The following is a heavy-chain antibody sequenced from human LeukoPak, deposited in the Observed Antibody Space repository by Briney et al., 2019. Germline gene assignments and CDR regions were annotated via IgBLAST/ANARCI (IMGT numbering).Heavy chain of an antibody. J-gene: IGHJ5*02. V-gene: IGHV4-4*07. D-gene: IGHD6-6*01. CDR1: GGSISSYY. Sequence: SETLSLTCTVSGGSISSYYWSWIRQPAGKGLEWIGRIYISGSTNYNPSLKSRVTMSVDTSKNQFSLTLTSVTAADTAVYYCARDKAGRSITARPGWFDPWGQGSPVTVSS. CDR3: ARDKAGRSITARPGWFDP. CDR2: IYISGST.